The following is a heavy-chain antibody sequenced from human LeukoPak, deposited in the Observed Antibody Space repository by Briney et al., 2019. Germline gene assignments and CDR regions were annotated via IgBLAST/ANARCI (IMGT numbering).Heavy chain of an antibody. V-gene: IGHV1-8*01. CDR3: ARVYVTYTAIDY. Sequence: ASVKVSCKASGYTFTSYDFNWVRQATGQGLEWMGWMNPNSGNTGYAQKFQGRVTMTRNTSISTAYMELSSLRSEDTAVYYCARVYVTYTAIDYWGQGTLVTVSS. J-gene: IGHJ4*02. CDR2: MNPNSGNT. CDR1: GYTFTSYD. D-gene: IGHD2-2*02.